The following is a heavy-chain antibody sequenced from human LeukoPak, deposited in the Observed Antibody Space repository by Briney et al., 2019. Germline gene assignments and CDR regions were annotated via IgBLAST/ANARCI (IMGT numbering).Heavy chain of an antibody. J-gene: IGHJ3*02. V-gene: IGHV3-20*04. Sequence: PGGSLRLSCAASGFTFGGCGMSWVRQAPGKGLEWVSYINWNGGSTGYADSVKGRFTISRDNAKNSLYLQMNSLRAEDTALYYCARDPTIFGVVVGAFDIWGQGTMVTVSS. CDR2: INWNGGST. CDR1: GFTFGGCG. D-gene: IGHD3-3*01. CDR3: ARDPTIFGVVVGAFDI.